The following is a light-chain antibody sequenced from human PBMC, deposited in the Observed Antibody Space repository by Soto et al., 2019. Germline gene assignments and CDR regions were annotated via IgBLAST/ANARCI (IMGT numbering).Light chain of an antibody. V-gene: IGLV2-23*01. J-gene: IGLJ1*01. CDR3: CSYAGISSYV. CDR2: EGG. Sequence: QSALPQPASVSGSPGQSITISCTGTSSDVGNYNFVSWYQQHPGKAPKLMISEGGKRPSGVSDRFSGSKSGNTASLTISGLQAEDEADYYCCSYAGISSYVFGPGTKVTVL. CDR1: SSDVGNYNF.